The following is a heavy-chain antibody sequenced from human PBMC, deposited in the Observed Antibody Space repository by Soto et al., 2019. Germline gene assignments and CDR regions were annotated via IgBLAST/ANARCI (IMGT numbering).Heavy chain of an antibody. J-gene: IGHJ6*02. V-gene: IGHV3-33*01. CDR2: IWYDGSNK. Sequence: GGSLRLSCAASGFTFSSYGMHWVRQAPGKGLEWVAVIWYDGSNKYYADSVKGRFTISRDNSKNTLYLQMNSLRAEDTAVYYCARDQYYYDSSGYYLSPNYYGMDVWGQGTTVTVSS. CDR3: ARDQYYYDSSGYYLSPNYYGMDV. D-gene: IGHD3-22*01. CDR1: GFTFSSYG.